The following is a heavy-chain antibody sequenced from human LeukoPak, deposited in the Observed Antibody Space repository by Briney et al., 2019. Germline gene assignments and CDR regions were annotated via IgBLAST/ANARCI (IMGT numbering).Heavy chain of an antibody. CDR3: ARGSTVRGVIIRYYYYYMDV. CDR1: GGSFSGYY. V-gene: IGHV4-34*01. CDR2: INHSGST. Sequence: SETLSLTCAVYGGSFSGYYWSWIRQPPGKGLEWIGEINHSGSTNYNPSLKSRVTISVDTSKNQFSLKLSSVTAADTAAYYCARGSTVRGVIIRYYYYYMDVWGKGTTVTVSS. J-gene: IGHJ6*03. D-gene: IGHD3-10*01.